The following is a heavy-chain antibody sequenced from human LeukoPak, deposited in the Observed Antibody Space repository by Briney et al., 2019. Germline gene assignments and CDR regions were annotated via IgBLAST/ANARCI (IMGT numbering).Heavy chain of an antibody. CDR2: IKQDGGEK. CDR1: GFTFSNYV. J-gene: IGHJ6*03. CDR3: AKLRTESHYYMDV. Sequence: GGSLRLSCAASGFTFSNYVMSWVRQAPGKGLEWVANIKQDGGEKYYVDTVKGRLTISRDNAKNSLYLQMNSLGVEDTAVYYCAKLRTESHYYMDVWGKGTTVTVSS. D-gene: IGHD3-16*01. V-gene: IGHV3-7*01.